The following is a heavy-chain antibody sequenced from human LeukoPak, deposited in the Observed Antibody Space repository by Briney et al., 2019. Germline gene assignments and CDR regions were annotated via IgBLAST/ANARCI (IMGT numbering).Heavy chain of an antibody. V-gene: IGHV3-64D*06. CDR2: ISANGDDT. Sequence: GGSLRLSCSASGFTFRNFPMHWVRQAPRKGLEYVAAISANGDDTYYKDSVKDRFTISRDNYKNTLNLQLSSLKSDDTAVYYCVKEDSAYYDYWGQGTLVTVSS. CDR1: GFTFRNFP. D-gene: IGHD5-18*01. CDR3: VKEDSAYYDY. J-gene: IGHJ4*02.